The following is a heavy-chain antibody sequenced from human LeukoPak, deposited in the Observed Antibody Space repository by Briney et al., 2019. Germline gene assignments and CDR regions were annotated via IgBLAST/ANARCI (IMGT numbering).Heavy chain of an antibody. CDR3: AREILPYDADAFDI. V-gene: IGHV3-33*08. D-gene: IGHD3-22*01. CDR1: GFIFSTYA. Sequence: GGSLRLSCAASGFIFSTYAMSWVRQAPGKGLEWVAVIWYDGSNKYYADSVKGRFTISRDNSKNTLYLQMNSLRAEDTAVYYCAREILPYDADAFDIWGQGTMVTVSS. CDR2: IWYDGSNK. J-gene: IGHJ3*02.